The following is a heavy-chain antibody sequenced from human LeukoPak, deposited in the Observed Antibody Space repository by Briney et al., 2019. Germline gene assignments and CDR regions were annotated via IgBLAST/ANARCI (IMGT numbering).Heavy chain of an antibody. CDR2: ITGRSDKT. V-gene: IGHV3-23*01. Sequence: KPGGSLRLSCAASGFNFNKYDMTWARQAPGKGLEWVSTITGRSDKTYYTDSVKGRFVTSRDNSKDTLYLQTNSLRAEDTALYYCAKGGWLDDLGQGALVTVSS. CDR3: AKGGWLDD. D-gene: IGHD6-19*01. J-gene: IGHJ4*02. CDR1: GFNFNKYD.